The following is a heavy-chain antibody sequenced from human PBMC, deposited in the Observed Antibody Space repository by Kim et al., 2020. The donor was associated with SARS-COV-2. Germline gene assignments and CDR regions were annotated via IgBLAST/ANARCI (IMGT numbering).Heavy chain of an antibody. J-gene: IGHJ6*02. Sequence: GSLRLSCAASGFNFKNYAMHWVRQAPVKGLEWVAVIWYDGSEKFYPDSVKGRFTISRDNSKSMLYLQMNSLRVDDSTVYYCVRVPSRGYGLDVWGQGTPVTVSS. CDR1: GFNFKNYA. V-gene: IGHV3-33*01. CDR2: IWYDGSEK. D-gene: IGHD3-10*01. CDR3: VRVPSRGYGLDV.